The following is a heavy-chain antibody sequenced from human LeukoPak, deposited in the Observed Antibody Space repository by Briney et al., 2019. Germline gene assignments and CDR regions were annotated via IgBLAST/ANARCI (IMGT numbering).Heavy chain of an antibody. CDR3: ARETLWFGESRNWFDP. J-gene: IGHJ5*02. CDR2: TYYRSKWYN. V-gene: IGHV6-1*01. D-gene: IGHD3-10*01. CDR1: GDSVSSNSAA. Sequence: SQTLSLTCAISGDSVSSNSAAWNWIRQSPSRGLEWLGRTYYRSKWYNDYAVTVKSRITINPDTSKNQFSLQLNSVTPEDTAVYYCARETLWFGESRNWFDPWGQGTLVTVSS.